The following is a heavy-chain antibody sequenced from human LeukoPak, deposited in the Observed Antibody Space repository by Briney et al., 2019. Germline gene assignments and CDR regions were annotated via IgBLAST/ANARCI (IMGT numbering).Heavy chain of an antibody. CDR3: ARDTYCSRTSCADAFDI. D-gene: IGHD2-2*01. V-gene: IGHV4-30-2*01. J-gene: IGHJ3*02. CDR2: ICDSGST. Sequence: SQTLSLTCTVSGGSICSGGYYWRWIRQPPGRVLESNGYICDSGSTYYNPSFKSRVTISVDRSKNQFSLRLSSVTAADTAVYCCARDTYCSRTSCADAFDIWGQGTMVTVSS. CDR1: GGSICSGGYY.